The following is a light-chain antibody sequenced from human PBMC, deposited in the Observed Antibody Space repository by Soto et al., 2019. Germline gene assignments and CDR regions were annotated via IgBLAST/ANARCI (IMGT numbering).Light chain of an antibody. CDR3: QQYGSSPPYT. V-gene: IGKV3-20*01. CDR1: QSVSSSY. J-gene: IGKJ2*01. Sequence: EIVLTQSPGTLSLSPGERATLSCRASQSVSSSYLAWYQQKPGQAPRLLIYGASSRATGIPDRFSGSGSGTEFSLTIIRREPEDFSVYYCQQYGSSPPYTFGQGTKLEIK. CDR2: GAS.